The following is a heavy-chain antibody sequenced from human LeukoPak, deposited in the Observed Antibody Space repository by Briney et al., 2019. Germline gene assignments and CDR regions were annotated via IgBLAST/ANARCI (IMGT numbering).Heavy chain of an antibody. V-gene: IGHV4-39*07. CDR3: ARGILNDFWSGYSLSGGMDV. Sequence: PSETLSLTCTVSGGSISSSSYYWGWIRQPPGKGLEWIGSIYYSGSTYYNPSLKSRVTISVDTSKNQFSLKLSSVTAADTAVYYCARGILNDFWSGYSLSGGMDVWGKGTTVTVSS. D-gene: IGHD3-3*01. J-gene: IGHJ6*04. CDR1: GGSISSSSYY. CDR2: IYYSGST.